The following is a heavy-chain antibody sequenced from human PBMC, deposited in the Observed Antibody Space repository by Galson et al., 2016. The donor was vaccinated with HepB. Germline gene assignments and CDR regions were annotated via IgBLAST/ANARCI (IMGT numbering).Heavy chain of an antibody. J-gene: IGHJ4*02. Sequence: SLRLSCAASGFTFSDYAMSWVRQAPGKGLEWVSDISGGGTDTNYADSVKGQFTVSRDNSKNMLYMEMNSLRAEDTAIYYCAKERLAISAIGYFDYWGQGTLVAVSS. CDR1: GFTFSDYA. D-gene: IGHD3-3*01. CDR2: ISGGGTDT. V-gene: IGHV3-23*01. CDR3: AKERLAISAIGYFDY.